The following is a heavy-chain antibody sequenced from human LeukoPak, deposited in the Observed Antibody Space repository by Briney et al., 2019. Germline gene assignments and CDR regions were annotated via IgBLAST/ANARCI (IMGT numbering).Heavy chain of an antibody. CDR2: IYTSGST. CDR1: GGSISSGSYY. D-gene: IGHD6-19*01. Sequence: SETLSLTCTVSGGSISSGSYYWSWIRQPAGKGLEWIGRIYTSGSTNYNPSLKSRVTISVDTSKNQFSLKLSSVTAADTAVYYCARDLEPVAGSFFDHWGQGTLVTVSS. V-gene: IGHV4-61*02. J-gene: IGHJ4*02. CDR3: ARDLEPVAGSFFDH.